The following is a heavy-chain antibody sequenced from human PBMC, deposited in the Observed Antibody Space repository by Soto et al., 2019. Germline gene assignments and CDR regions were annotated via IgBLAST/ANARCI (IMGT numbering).Heavy chain of an antibody. J-gene: IGHJ4*02. CDR2: IKQDENGK. V-gene: IGHV3-7*02. CDR1: GFTFSSRW. CDR3: STHDGPAAAGLVLDF. Sequence: EVQLVESGGGLVQPGGSLRLSCAASGFTFSSRWMTWVRQAPGKGLEWVANIKQDENGKDYVDSVKGRFTISRDNAKNSLYRQMNSLGAEDTAVYYCSTHDGPAAAGLVLDFWGQGTLVTVSS. D-gene: IGHD6-13*01.